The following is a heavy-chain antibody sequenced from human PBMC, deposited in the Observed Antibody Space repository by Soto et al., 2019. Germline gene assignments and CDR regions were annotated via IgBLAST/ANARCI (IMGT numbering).Heavy chain of an antibody. V-gene: IGHV4-38-2*02. D-gene: IGHD6-13*01. CDR1: GYSISSGYY. J-gene: IGHJ4*02. CDR3: ARDSVSSWFDY. CDR2: IYHSGST. Sequence: SETLSLTCTVSGYSISSGYYWGWIRQPPGKGLEWIGSIYHSGSTYYNPSLKSRVTISVDTSKNQFSLKLSSVTAADTAVYYCARDSVSSWFDYWGQGTLVTVSS.